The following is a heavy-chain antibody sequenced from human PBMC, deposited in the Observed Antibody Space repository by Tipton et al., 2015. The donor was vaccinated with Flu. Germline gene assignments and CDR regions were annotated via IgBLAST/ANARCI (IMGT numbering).Heavy chain of an antibody. CDR3: ARGRIPLRVDFDY. V-gene: IGHV4-59*01. CDR1: GGSISGYY. CDR2: FYYNGVT. D-gene: IGHD2-15*01. Sequence: LRLSCTVPGGSISGYYWNWIRQSPGKGLEWIGYFYYNGVTNYNPSLKSRVTISVDTSKNQFSLNLNSVTPADTAVYYCARGRIPLRVDFDYWGQGTLVTVSS. J-gene: IGHJ4*02.